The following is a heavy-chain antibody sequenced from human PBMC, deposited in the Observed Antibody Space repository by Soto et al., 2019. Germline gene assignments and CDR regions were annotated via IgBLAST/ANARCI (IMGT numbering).Heavy chain of an antibody. Sequence: EVQLVESGGGLVQPGGSLRLSCLGSGSSLQDYAMHWVRQAPGKGLEWVSGIYYNSNRIDYADSVKGRFTISRDNARNPLYPQMNSLRTEDTAFYYCGKDISPGGMDVWGRGIMVTVSS. V-gene: IGHV3-9*01. CDR3: GKDISPGGMDV. CDR1: GSSLQDYA. CDR2: IYYNSNRI. J-gene: IGHJ6*04.